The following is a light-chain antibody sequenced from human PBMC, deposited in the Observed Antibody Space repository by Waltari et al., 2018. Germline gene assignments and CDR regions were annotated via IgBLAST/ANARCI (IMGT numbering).Light chain of an antibody. V-gene: IGKV6-21*01. J-gene: IGKJ2*01. CDR1: HNIGGR. CDR3: HHSSSLPYS. Sequence: ELVLPQSPDFQSVTPTERVTITCRASHNIGGRLHWYQKKPDQAPKILIMYASQPFSGVPSRVRGSGSGTEFTLNIDSLEAEDAATYYCHHSSSLPYSFGQGTKLEI. CDR2: YAS.